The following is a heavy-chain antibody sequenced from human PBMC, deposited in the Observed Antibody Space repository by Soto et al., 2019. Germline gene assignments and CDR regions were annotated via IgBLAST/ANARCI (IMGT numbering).Heavy chain of an antibody. CDR2: ISSSSSTI. Sequence: LRLSCAASGFTFSSYSMNWVRQAPGKGLEWVSYISSSSSTIYYADSVKGRFTISRDNAKNSLYLQMNSLRDEDTAVYYCARGGLLEIGYCISTSCYPPWFDPWGQGTLVTVSS. D-gene: IGHD2-2*01. CDR3: ARGGLLEIGYCISTSCYPPWFDP. V-gene: IGHV3-48*02. CDR1: GFTFSSYS. J-gene: IGHJ5*02.